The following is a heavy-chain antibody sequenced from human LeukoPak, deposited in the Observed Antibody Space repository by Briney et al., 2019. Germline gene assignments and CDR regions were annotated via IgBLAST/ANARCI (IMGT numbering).Heavy chain of an antibody. CDR2: IYYSGST. CDR1: GGSISSYY. V-gene: IGHV4-59*12. Sequence: SETLSLTCTVSGGSISSYYWSWIRQPPGKGLEWIGYIYYSGSTNYNPSLKSRVTISVDTSKNQFSLKLSSVTAADTAVYYCARTRNRRDGYELFDLWGRGTLVTVSS. CDR3: ARTRNRRDGYELFDL. J-gene: IGHJ2*01. D-gene: IGHD5-24*01.